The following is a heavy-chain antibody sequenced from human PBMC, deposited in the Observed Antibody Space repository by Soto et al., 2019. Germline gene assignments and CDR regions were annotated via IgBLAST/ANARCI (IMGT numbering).Heavy chain of an antibody. D-gene: IGHD4-17*01. CDR1: GFTFSSYA. Sequence: EVQLLESGGGLVQPGGSLRLSCAASGFTFSSYAMSWVRQAPGKGLEWVSAISGSGGSTYYADSVKGRFTISRDNSKNTLYLQMNSLRAEDTAVYYCASKSRERYDYGGNPRHYWGQGTLVTVSS. J-gene: IGHJ4*02. CDR2: ISGSGGST. V-gene: IGHV3-23*01. CDR3: ASKSRERYDYGGNPRHY.